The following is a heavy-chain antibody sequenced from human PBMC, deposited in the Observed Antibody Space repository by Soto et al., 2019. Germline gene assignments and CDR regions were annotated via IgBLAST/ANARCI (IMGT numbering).Heavy chain of an antibody. CDR3: AKNPGYYYDSTGYHFDY. CDR2: ISGTGSST. V-gene: IGHV3-64*02. Sequence: PGGSLRLSCSASGFTFSIYAMHWVRQAPGKGLEYVSAISGTGSSTYYADSVKGRFTISRDNFKNTLYLQMGSLRAEDTAVYYCAKNPGYYYDSTGYHFDYWGQGTLVTVSS. CDR1: GFTFSIYA. J-gene: IGHJ4*02. D-gene: IGHD3-22*01.